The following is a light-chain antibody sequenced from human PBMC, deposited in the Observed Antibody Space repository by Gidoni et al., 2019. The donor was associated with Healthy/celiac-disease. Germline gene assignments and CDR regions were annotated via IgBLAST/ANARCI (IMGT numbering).Light chain of an antibody. V-gene: IGKV1-33*01. CDR1: QDISNY. Sequence: DIQMTQSPSSLSASVGDRVTITCQASQDISNYFSWYQQKPGKAPNLLILDATNLETGVPSRFSGSGSGTYFTFTISSLQPEDIATYYCQQYDNLPPLTFXGXTKVEIK. J-gene: IGKJ4*01. CDR2: DAT. CDR3: QQYDNLPPLT.